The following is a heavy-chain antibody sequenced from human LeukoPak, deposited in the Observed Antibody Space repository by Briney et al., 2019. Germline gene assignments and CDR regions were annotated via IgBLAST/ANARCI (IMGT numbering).Heavy chain of an antibody. V-gene: IGHV3-30-3*01. Sequence: GRSLRLSCAASGFTFDDYAMHWVRQAPGKGLEWVAVISYDGSNKYYADSVKGRFTISGNNSKNTLYLQMNSLRAEDTAVYYCARDGSGSYRPYDYWGQGTLVTVSS. J-gene: IGHJ4*02. CDR1: GFTFDDYA. CDR2: ISYDGSNK. D-gene: IGHD1-26*01. CDR3: ARDGSGSYRPYDY.